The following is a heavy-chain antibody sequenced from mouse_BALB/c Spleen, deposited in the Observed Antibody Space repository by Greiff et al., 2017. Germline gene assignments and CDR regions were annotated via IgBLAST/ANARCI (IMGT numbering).Heavy chain of an antibody. D-gene: IGHD1-2*01. Sequence: EVQVVESGGGLVQPGGSLKLSCAASGFTFSSYTMSWVRQTPEKRLEWVAYISNGGGSTYYPDTVKGRFTISRDNAKNTLYLQMSSLKSEDTAMYYCARHDYGYGFAYWGQGTLVTVSA. CDR3: ARHDYGYGFAY. V-gene: IGHV5-12-2*01. CDR2: ISNGGGST. J-gene: IGHJ3*01. CDR1: GFTFSSYT.